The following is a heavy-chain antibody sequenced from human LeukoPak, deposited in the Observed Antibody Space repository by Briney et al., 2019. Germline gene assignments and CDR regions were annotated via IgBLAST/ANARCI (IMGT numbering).Heavy chain of an antibody. J-gene: IGHJ4*02. CDR1: GLAFSAYK. D-gene: IGHD2-15*01. Sequence: GGSLRLTCAASGLAFSAYKMHWVRQAPRKGLVWVSRISTDGYTTDYADFVQGRFTASRDNTKNTWSLEMNSLRAEDTAVYYCVVGGSPGYWGQGTLATVSS. CDR3: VVGGSPGY. V-gene: IGHV3-74*01. CDR2: ISTDGYTT.